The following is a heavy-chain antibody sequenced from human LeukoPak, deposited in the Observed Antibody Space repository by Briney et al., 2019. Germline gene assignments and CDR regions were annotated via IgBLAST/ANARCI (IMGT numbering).Heavy chain of an antibody. Sequence: GGSLRLSCAASGFTVSSNYMSWVRQAPGKGLEWVSVIYSGGSTYYADSVKGRFTISRDNAKNSVYLQMNSLRAEDTALYYCARGSGSSWYFYFDYWGQGTLVTVSS. V-gene: IGHV3-53*01. CDR2: IYSGGST. J-gene: IGHJ4*02. D-gene: IGHD6-13*01. CDR1: GFTVSSNY. CDR3: ARGSGSSWYFYFDY.